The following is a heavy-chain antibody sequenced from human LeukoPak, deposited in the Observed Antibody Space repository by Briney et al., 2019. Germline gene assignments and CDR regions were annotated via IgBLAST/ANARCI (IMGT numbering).Heavy chain of an antibody. CDR3: AKGVVPAAMSGADS. V-gene: IGHV3-23*01. D-gene: IGHD2-2*01. CDR1: GFTFSNYA. CDR2: ISGTGGST. Sequence: GGSLRLSCATSGFTFSNYAITWVRQAPGKGLEWVSTISGTGGSTYYADSVKGRFTISRDNSKNTLYLQMNSLRAEDMAVYYCAKGVVPAAMSGADSWGQGTLVTVSS. J-gene: IGHJ4*02.